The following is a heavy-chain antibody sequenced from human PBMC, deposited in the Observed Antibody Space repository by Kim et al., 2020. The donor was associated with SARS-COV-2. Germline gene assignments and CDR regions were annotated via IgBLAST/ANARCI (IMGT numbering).Heavy chain of an antibody. CDR2: FDPEDGET. D-gene: IGHD2-15*01. CDR1: GYTLTELS. Sequence: ASVKVSCKVSGYTLTELSMHWVRQAPGKGLEWMGGFDPEDGETIYAQKFQGRVTMTEDTSTDTVYMELSSLRAEDTAVYYCATGPPYCSGGSCTNWFDPWGQGTLVTVSS. CDR3: ATGPPYCSGGSCTNWFDP. J-gene: IGHJ5*02. V-gene: IGHV1-24*01.